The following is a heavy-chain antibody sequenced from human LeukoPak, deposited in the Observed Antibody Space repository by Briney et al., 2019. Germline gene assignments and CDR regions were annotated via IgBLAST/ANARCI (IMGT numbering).Heavy chain of an antibody. J-gene: IGHJ4*02. Sequence: GGSLRLSCAASGFTFSSYAMIWVRQAPGKGLWWGSAISGSGGSTYYADSVKGRFTISRDNPKNTLYLQMNRLRAEETAVYYCAKDPHYGESTRQTNDFDYWGQGTLVTVSS. CDR2: ISGSGGST. CDR3: AKDPHYGESTRQTNDFDY. V-gene: IGHV3-23*01. D-gene: IGHD4-17*01. CDR1: GFTFSSYA.